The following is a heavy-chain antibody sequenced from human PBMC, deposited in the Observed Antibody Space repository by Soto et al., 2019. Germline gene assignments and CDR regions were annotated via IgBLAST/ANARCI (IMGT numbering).Heavy chain of an antibody. Sequence: QVQLVESGGGVVQPGRSLRLSCAASGFTFSSYAMHWVRQAPGKGLEWVAVISYDGSNKYYADSVKGRFTISRDNSKNTLYLQMNSLRAEDTAVYYCASGGYSGYDYDYWGQGTLVTVSS. CDR1: GFTFSSYA. CDR3: ASGGYSGYDYDY. CDR2: ISYDGSNK. V-gene: IGHV3-30-3*01. D-gene: IGHD5-12*01. J-gene: IGHJ4*02.